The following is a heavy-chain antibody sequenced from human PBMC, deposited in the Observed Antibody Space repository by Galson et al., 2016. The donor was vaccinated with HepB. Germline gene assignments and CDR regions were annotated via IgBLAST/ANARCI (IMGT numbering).Heavy chain of an antibody. D-gene: IGHD5-12*01. CDR2: ISYGGGSHK. J-gene: IGHJ6*02. Sequence: SLRLSCAASGFTFSTYAIHWVRQAPGKGLEWVIVISYGGGSHKYFADSVEGRFTISRDNSKNTVYLQMNSLRAEDTAVYYCAKALAGGGSDLGGVYGMDVWGQGTTVTVSS. V-gene: IGHV3-30-3*01. CDR3: AKALAGGGSDLGGVYGMDV. CDR1: GFTFSTYA.